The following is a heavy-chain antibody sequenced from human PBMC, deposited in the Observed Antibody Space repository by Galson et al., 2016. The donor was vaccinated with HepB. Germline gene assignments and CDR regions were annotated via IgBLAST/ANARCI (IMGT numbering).Heavy chain of an antibody. D-gene: IGHD6-13*01. CDR3: ATDPGTTTWKNYFEY. J-gene: IGHJ4*02. CDR2: ISGISSSM. Sequence: SLRLSCAASGFTFSDYSMNWIRQAPGKGLEWVSYISGISSSMYYADSVKGRFTISRDNAKNSLYLQMNSLRDEDTAVYYCATDPGTTTWKNYFEYWGQGTLVTVS. V-gene: IGHV3-48*02. CDR1: GFTFSDYS.